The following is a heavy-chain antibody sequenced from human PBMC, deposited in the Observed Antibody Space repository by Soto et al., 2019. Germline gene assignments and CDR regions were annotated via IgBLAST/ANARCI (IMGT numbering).Heavy chain of an antibody. V-gene: IGHV2-5*02. CDR1: GFSLSTTGEG. J-gene: IGHJ6*02. CDR3: VQSRCGGDCLQSYSSHSYYGLDV. Sequence: QITLKESGPTLVKPTQTLTLTCTFSGFSLSTTGEGVGWIRQPPGKALEWLALIYWDDDKRYSPSLKSRLTITKDTSTNQVVLTMANLDPVDTATYYCVQSRCGGDCLQSYSSHSYYGLDVWGQGTTVTVSS. D-gene: IGHD2-21*02. CDR2: IYWDDDK.